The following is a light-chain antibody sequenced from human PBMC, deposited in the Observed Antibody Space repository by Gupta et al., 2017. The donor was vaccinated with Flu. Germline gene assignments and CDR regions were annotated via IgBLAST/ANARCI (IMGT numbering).Light chain of an antibody. CDR1: SSNIGSNT. CDR2: SNN. V-gene: IGLV1-44*01. Sequence: QSVLTQPPSASGTPGQRVTISCSGSSSNIGSNTVNWYQQLPGTAPKLRIYSNNQRPSGVPDRFSGSKSSTSDSLATSGLQSEDEAEYDGAAWDASLNGLLGCVGG. CDR3: AAWDASLNGLLGC. J-gene: IGLJ7*01.